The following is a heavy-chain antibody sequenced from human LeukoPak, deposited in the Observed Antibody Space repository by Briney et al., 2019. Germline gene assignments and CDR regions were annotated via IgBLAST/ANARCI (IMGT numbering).Heavy chain of an antibody. J-gene: IGHJ4*02. D-gene: IGHD1-26*01. CDR3: ARETVGATTTFDY. CDR1: GGTFSSYA. CDR2: IIPIFGTA. Sequence: SVKVSCKASGGTFSSYAISWVRQAPGQGLEWMGGIIPIFGTANYAQKFQGRVTITADESTSTAYMELSSLRSEDTAMYYCARETVGATTTFDYWGQGTLVTVSS. V-gene: IGHV1-69*01.